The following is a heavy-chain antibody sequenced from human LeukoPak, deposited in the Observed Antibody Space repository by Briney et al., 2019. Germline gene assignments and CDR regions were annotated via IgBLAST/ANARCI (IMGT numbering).Heavy chain of an antibody. V-gene: IGHV3-23*01. CDR1: GFIFSNYA. CDR3: ARGHYDVLAASYKWTPDY. CDR2: ITGRGDNT. J-gene: IGHJ4*02. D-gene: IGHD3-9*01. Sequence: GGSLILSCAASGFIFSNYAMSWVRQAPGRGLEWVSTITGRGDNTHDADSVKGRFTISRDNSKDSLYLQMNSLRVEDTAVYYCARGHYDVLAASYKWTPDYWGQGTLVTVSS.